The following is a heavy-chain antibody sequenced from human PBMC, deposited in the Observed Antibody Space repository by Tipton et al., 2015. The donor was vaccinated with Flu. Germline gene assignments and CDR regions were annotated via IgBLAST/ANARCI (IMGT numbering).Heavy chain of an antibody. CDR3: ARGGWEPHGGWFDP. J-gene: IGHJ5*02. Sequence: TLSLTCTASGDSLRSYYWSWIRQSPGKGLEWIGQVYYSGTTNYNPSLKSRVTKSFAKSKNPLSLNLNSLTTADTAVFYCARGGWEPHGGWFDPWGQGILVPVSS. D-gene: IGHD1-26*01. CDR1: GDSLRSYY. V-gene: IGHV4-59*01. CDR2: VYYSGTT.